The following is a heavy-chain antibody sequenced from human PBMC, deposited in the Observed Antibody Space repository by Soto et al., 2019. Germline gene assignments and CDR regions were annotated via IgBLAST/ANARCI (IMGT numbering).Heavy chain of an antibody. CDR3: ANPGVLLLDWSYFDY. V-gene: IGHV1-24*01. CDR1: GYTLTELS. J-gene: IGHJ4*02. Sequence: QVQLVQSGAEVKKPGASVKVSCKVSGYTLTELSIHWVRQAPGKGLEWMGGFDPEDGGAIYAQRFQGRLTMTEDTSTATAYMELSGLTSEDTAVYYCANPGVLLLDWSYFDYWGQGTLVTVSS. CDR2: FDPEDGGA. D-gene: IGHD3-3*01.